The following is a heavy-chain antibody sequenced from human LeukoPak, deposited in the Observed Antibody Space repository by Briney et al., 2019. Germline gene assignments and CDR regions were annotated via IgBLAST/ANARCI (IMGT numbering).Heavy chain of an antibody. CDR3: ARGWGVMVGAPFDY. J-gene: IGHJ4*02. D-gene: IGHD3-10*01. CDR2: INHSGST. V-gene: IGHV4-34*01. Sequence: SETLSLTCAVYGGSFSGYYWSWIRQPPGKGLEWIGEINHSGSTNYNPSLKSRVTISVDTSKNQFSLKLGSVTAADTAVYYCARGWGVMVGAPFDYWGQGTLVTVSS. CDR1: GGSFSGYY.